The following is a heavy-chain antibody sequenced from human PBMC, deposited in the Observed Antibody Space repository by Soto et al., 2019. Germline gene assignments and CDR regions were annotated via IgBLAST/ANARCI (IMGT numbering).Heavy chain of an antibody. D-gene: IGHD3-10*01. CDR3: ARMGYYYGSGTVDY. CDR1: GGSISSGDYY. J-gene: IGHJ4*02. V-gene: IGHV4-30-4*01. CDR2: IYYSGST. Sequence: QVQLQESGPGLVKPSQTLSLTCTVSGGSISSGDYYWSWIRQPPGKGLECIGYIYYSGSTYYNPSLKRRVTISVDTSKSQFSLKLSSVTAADTAVYYCARMGYYYGSGTVDYWGQGTLVTVSS.